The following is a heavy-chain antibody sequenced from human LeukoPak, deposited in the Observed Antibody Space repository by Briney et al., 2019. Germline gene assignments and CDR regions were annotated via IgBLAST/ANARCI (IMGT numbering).Heavy chain of an antibody. J-gene: IGHJ5*02. CDR2: INPNSGGT. D-gene: IGHD6-13*01. V-gene: IGHV1-2*02. CDR3: ARRRIAAAGTLWWFDP. CDR1: GYTFTGYY. Sequence: ASVKVSCKASGYTFTGYYMHWVRQAPGQGLAWMGWINPNSGGTNYAQKFQGRVTMTRDTSISTAYMELSRLRSDDTAVYYCARRRIAAAGTLWWFDPWGQGTLVTVSS.